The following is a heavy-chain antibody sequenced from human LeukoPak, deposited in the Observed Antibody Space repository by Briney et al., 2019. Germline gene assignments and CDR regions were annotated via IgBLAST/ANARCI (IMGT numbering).Heavy chain of an antibody. CDR2: ISYDGSNK. J-gene: IGHJ4*02. CDR3: ARYRGGSYYDLNY. CDR1: GFPFSRYA. V-gene: IGHV3-30-3*01. D-gene: IGHD1-26*01. Sequence: GGSVRLPCAPSGFPFSRYAMHCARQAPGKGLEGVAVISYDGSNKYYADSVKGRLTISRENSKNTLYLQMNSLRAEDTAVYYCARYRGGSYYDLNYWGQGTLVTVSS.